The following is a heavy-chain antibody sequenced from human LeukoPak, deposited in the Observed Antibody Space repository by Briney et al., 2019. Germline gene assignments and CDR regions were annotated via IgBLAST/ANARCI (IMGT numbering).Heavy chain of an antibody. V-gene: IGHV4-31*03. J-gene: IGHJ2*01. CDR3: ARDWSVDSSGYYFDL. D-gene: IGHD3-22*01. CDR2: IYCSGST. Sequence: SETLSLTCTVSGGSISSGGYYWSWIRQHPGKGLEWIGNIYCSGSTYYNPSLKSRVTISVDTSKNQFSLKLSSVTAADTAVYYCARDWSVDSSGYYFDLWGRGTLVTVSS. CDR1: GGSISSGGYY.